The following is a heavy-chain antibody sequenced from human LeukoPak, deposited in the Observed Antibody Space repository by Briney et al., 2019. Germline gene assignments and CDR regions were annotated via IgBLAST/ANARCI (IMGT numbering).Heavy chain of an antibody. CDR2: LYCSGSD. D-gene: IGHD1-1*01. J-gene: IGHJ4*02. CDR1: GGSVSRRSYY. V-gene: IGHV4-61*01. CDR3: ARGGIQLPDN. Sequence: PSETLSLTCTVSGGSVSRRSYYWSWIRQPPGEGLEWIGCLYCSGSDNYNPSLKSRVTISVDTSKNQFSLILTSVTAADTAVYYCARGGIQLPDNWGQGALVTVSS.